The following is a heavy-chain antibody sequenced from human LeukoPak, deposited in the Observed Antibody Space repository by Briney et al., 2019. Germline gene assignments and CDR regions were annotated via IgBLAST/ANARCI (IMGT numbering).Heavy chain of an antibody. CDR2: VNTDGSDT. J-gene: IGHJ3*01. Sequence: GGSRRLSCAASGCTFNFYWMHWVRQAPGKGLVWVARVNTDGSDTSYADSVKGRFTISRDNDQKTLVLQMESLRVDDTAVYYCVRGGGAVNAFDVWGRGTKVTVAP. CDR1: GCTFNFYW. CDR3: VRGGGAVNAFDV. V-gene: IGHV3-74*01. D-gene: IGHD3-16*01.